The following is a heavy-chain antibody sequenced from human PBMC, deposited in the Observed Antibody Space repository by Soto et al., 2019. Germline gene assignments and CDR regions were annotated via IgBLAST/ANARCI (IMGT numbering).Heavy chain of an antibody. Sequence: QVQLQESGPGLVKPSETLSLTCTVSGGSISPYYWSWIRQPPGKGLEWIGYIYYSGSTKYNPSLKSRVTISVDASKNPFSLRLSSVTAADTAVYYCVRVGGYYGDYPNFDYWGQGTLVTVSS. D-gene: IGHD4-17*01. CDR3: VRVGGYYGDYPNFDY. CDR2: IYYSGST. J-gene: IGHJ4*02. V-gene: IGHV4-59*01. CDR1: GGSISPYY.